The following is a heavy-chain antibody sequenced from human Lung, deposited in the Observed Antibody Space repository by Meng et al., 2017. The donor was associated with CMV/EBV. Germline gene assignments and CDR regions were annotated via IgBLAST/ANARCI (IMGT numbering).Heavy chain of an antibody. CDR1: GFSFSTYT. D-gene: IGHD2-2*01. V-gene: IGHV3-21*01. Sequence: GEXXKISCAASGFSFSTYTMHWVRQAPGKGLEWVSSISSSRSYIYYADSMKGRFTISRDNAKNSLYLQMNNLRGGDTAVYYCARERLYQPLWGDALDIWGQGTXVTVSS. CDR2: ISSSRSYI. CDR3: ARERLYQPLWGDALDI. J-gene: IGHJ3*02.